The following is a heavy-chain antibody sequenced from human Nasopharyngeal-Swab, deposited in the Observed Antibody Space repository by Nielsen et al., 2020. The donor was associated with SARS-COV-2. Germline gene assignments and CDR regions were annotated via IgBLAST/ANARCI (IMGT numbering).Heavy chain of an antibody. CDR2: IYHSGST. D-gene: IGHD2-2*01. Sequence: PGKGLEWVGEIYHSGSTNYNPSLKSRVTISVDKSKNQFSLKLSSVTAADTAVYYCASVLGYCSSTSCYYYYGMDVWGQGTTVTVSS. V-gene: IGHV4-4*02. CDR3: ASVLGYCSSTSCYYYYGMDV. J-gene: IGHJ6*02.